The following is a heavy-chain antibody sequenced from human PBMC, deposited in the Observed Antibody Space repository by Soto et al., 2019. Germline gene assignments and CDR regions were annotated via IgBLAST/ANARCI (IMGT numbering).Heavy chain of an antibody. CDR3: AKEGRHTYGLDY. D-gene: IGHD5-18*01. Sequence: EVQLVESGGGLVQPGGSLRLSCAASGFTFSSYAMSWVRQAPGMGLEWVPFISGSGTITYNADSVKGRFIISRDNSKNTLYLQMNSLRAEDTAVYYCAKEGRHTYGLDYWGQGALVSVSS. V-gene: IGHV3-23*04. CDR1: GFTFSSYA. J-gene: IGHJ4*02. CDR2: ISGSGTIT.